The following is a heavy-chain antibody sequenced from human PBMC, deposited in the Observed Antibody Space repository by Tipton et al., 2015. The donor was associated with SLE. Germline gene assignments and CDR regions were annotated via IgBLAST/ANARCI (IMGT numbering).Heavy chain of an antibody. CDR1: GGSITNGDYY. D-gene: IGHD3-9*01. V-gene: IGHV4-30-4*01. CDR2: VYYSGTT. CDR3: ARSSDILTGPDN. J-gene: IGHJ4*02. Sequence: TLSLTCTVSGGSITNGDYYWHWIRQPPGKGLEWIGYVYYSGTTYSNPSLKRRVSISVDNSKIKFLLNVSSVTAADTAVYYCARSSDILTGPDNWGPGALVTVSS.